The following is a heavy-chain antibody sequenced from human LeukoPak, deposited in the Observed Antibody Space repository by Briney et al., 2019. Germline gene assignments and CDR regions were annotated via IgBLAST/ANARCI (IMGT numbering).Heavy chain of an antibody. CDR1: GFTFSSYS. V-gene: IGHV3-21*01. D-gene: IGHD6-13*01. J-gene: IGHJ4*02. CDR2: MSIISGLI. Sequence: KPGGSLRLSCAASGFTFSSYSMNWVRQAPGKGLEWVSSMSIISGLIYYADSVKGRFTISRDNAKNSLYLQMNSLRAEDTAVYYCARDLGIAAAGTNYWGQGTLVTVSS. CDR3: ARDLGIAAAGTNY.